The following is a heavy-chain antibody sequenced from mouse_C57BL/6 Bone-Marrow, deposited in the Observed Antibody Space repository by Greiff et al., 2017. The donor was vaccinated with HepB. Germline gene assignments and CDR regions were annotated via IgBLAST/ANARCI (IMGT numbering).Heavy chain of an antibody. CDR3: ARKTTVVATDYFDY. CDR1: GFNIKNTY. J-gene: IGHJ2*01. Sequence: VQLKESVAELVRPGASVKLSCTASGFNIKNTYMHWVKQRPEQGLEWIGRIDPANGNTKYAPKFQGKATITADTSSNTAYLQLSSLTSEDTAIYYCARKTTVVATDYFDYWGQGTTLTVSS. D-gene: IGHD1-1*01. CDR2: IDPANGNT. V-gene: IGHV14-3*01.